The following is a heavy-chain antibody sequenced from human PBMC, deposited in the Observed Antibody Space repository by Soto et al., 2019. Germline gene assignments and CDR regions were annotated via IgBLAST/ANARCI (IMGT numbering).Heavy chain of an antibody. CDR1: GFTFSSYS. J-gene: IGHJ4*02. CDR2: ISSSSSYI. D-gene: IGHD6-19*01. CDR3: AREGEVAVAGTGEVDY. Sequence: EVQLVESGGGLVKPGGSLRLSCAASGFTFSSYSMNWVRQAPGKGLEWVSSISSSSSYIYYADSVKGRFTISRDNAKNSLYLQMNSLRAEDTAVYYCAREGEVAVAGTGEVDYWGQGTLVTVSS. V-gene: IGHV3-21*01.